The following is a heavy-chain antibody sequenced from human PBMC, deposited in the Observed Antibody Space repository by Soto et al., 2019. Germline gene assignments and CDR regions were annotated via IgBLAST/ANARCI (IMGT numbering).Heavy chain of an antibody. D-gene: IGHD2-15*01. J-gene: IGHJ4*02. CDR3: AREGGGYCSGGSCQVDY. CDR2: IYYRGNT. CDR1: GGSISSSSYY. V-gene: IGHV4-39*02. Sequence: QLQLQESGPGLVKPSETLSLTCTVSGGSISSSSYYWGWIRQPPGKGLEWIGSIYYRGNTYYNPSLKCRVTISVDTSKNQFSLKLSSVTAADTAVYYCAREGGGYCSGGSCQVDYWGQGTLVTVSS.